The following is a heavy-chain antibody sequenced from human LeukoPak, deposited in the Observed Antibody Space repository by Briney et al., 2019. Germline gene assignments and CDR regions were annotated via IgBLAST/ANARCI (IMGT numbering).Heavy chain of an antibody. CDR3: AKDRSSSWQFNWFDP. V-gene: IGHV3-9*01. Sequence: TGRSLRLSCAASGFTFDDFGMHWVRQAPGKGLEWVSGISWNGGSVGYADSVKGRFTISRDNAKNSLYLRMNSLRPEDTAFYYCAKDRSSSWQFNWFDPWGQGTLVTVS. CDR1: GFTFDDFG. D-gene: IGHD6-13*01. J-gene: IGHJ5*02. CDR2: ISWNGGSV.